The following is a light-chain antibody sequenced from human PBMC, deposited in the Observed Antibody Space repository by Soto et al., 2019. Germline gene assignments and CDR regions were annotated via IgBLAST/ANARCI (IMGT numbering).Light chain of an antibody. J-gene: IGLJ1*01. Sequence: QSALTQPASVSGSPGHSITISCTGTSSDVGGYNYVSWYQQHPGKAPKLMIYDVSNRPSGVSNRFSGSKSGNTASLTISGLQAEDEADYYCSSYTSSSTYVFGTGTKDTVL. CDR1: SSDVGGYNY. CDR2: DVS. V-gene: IGLV2-14*01. CDR3: SSYTSSSTYV.